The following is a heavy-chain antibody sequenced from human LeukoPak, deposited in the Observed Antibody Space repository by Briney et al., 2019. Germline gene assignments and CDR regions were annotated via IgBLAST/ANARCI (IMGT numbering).Heavy chain of an antibody. V-gene: IGHV4-39*07. CDR2: IYSSGSP. CDR1: GASISNSEFY. J-gene: IGHJ1*01. Sequence: PSETLFLTCTVSGASISNSEFYWGWIRQAPGKGLEWIGSIYSSGSPYYSPSFKSRATMSIDRSQNHFSLRLTSVTAADTAVYYCARDPPGGIGEYFQHWGQGTLVTVSS. D-gene: IGHD2-15*01. CDR3: ARDPPGGIGEYFQH.